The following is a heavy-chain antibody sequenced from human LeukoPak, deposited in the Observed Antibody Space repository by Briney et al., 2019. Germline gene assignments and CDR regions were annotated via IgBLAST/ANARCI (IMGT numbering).Heavy chain of an antibody. CDR1: GFTFSSYS. J-gene: IGHJ3*02. CDR3: ARVFTVFAFDI. D-gene: IGHD4-17*01. CDR2: ISSSSSYI. V-gene: IGHV3-21*01. Sequence: GGSLRLSCAASGFTFSSYSMNSVRQAPGKGLEWVSSISSSSSYIYYADSVKGRFTISRDNAKNSLYLQMNSLRAEDTAVYYCARVFTVFAFDIWGQGTMVTVSS.